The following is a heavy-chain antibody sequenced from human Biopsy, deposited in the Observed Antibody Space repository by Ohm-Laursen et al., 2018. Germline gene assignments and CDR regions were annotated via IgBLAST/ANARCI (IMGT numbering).Heavy chain of an antibody. Sequence: GTLSLTCAVSGGSISSDYWSWIRQTPGKGLEWIGYIYYSGSTNYNPSLKSRVTISVDTSKNQFSLGLNSVTAADTAVYYCARATNSTGWPYYYFYGMDVWGQGTTVTVSS. CDR2: IYYSGST. V-gene: IGHV4-59*01. CDR3: ARATNSTGWPYYYFYGMDV. D-gene: IGHD2/OR15-2a*01. CDR1: GGSISSDY. J-gene: IGHJ6*02.